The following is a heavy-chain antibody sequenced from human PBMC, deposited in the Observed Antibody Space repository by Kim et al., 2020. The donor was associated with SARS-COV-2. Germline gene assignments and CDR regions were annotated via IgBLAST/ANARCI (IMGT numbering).Heavy chain of an antibody. V-gene: IGHV4-39*01. CDR3: ARLGSGYDQRGLDY. D-gene: IGHD5-12*01. Sequence: NPSLKSRVTISVDTSKNRFSLKLSSVTAADTAVYYCARLGSGYDQRGLDYWGQGTLVTVSS. J-gene: IGHJ4*02.